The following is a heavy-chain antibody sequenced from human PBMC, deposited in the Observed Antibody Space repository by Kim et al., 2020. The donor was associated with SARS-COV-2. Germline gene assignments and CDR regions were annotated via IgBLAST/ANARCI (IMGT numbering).Heavy chain of an antibody. CDR2: ICGIGGST. V-gene: IGHV3-23*01. CDR1: GFTFSNYG. Sequence: GGSLRLSCAASGFTFSNYGMSWVRQAPGKGLEWVSTICGIGGSTYYADSVKGRFTISRDNSKNTLYLQMNSLRAEDTAVYYCARRVTGDYWGQGTLVTVSS. D-gene: IGHD2-21*02. J-gene: IGHJ4*02. CDR3: ARRVTGDY.